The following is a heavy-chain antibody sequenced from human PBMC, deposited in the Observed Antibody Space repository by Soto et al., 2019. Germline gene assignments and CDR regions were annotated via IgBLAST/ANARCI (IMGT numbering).Heavy chain of an antibody. D-gene: IGHD6-13*01. Sequence: ASVKVSCKASGYTFTSYDINWVRQATGQGLEWMGWMNPNSGNTGYAQKFQGRVTMTRNTSISTAYMELSSLRSEDTAVYYCASLSRIATSPFDIWGQGTMETVSS. J-gene: IGHJ3*02. CDR1: GYTFTSYD. CDR2: MNPNSGNT. V-gene: IGHV1-8*01. CDR3: ASLSRIATSPFDI.